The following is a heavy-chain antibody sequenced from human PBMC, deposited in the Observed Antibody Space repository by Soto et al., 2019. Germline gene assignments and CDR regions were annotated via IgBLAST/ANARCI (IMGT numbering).Heavy chain of an antibody. J-gene: IGHJ4*02. V-gene: IGHV3-15*07. D-gene: IGHD6-13*01. Sequence: PGGSLRLSCAASGFTFSNAWMNWVRQAPGKGLKWVGRIKSKTDGGTTDYSAPVKGRFTISRDDSKNTLYLQMNSLKTEDTAVYYCTIKFIAAAGTPEKKFDYWGQGTLVTVSS. CDR3: TIKFIAAAGTPEKKFDY. CDR2: IKSKTDGGTT. CDR1: GFTFSNAW.